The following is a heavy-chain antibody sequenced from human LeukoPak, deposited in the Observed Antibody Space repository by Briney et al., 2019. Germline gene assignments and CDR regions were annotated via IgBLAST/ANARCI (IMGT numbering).Heavy chain of an antibody. V-gene: IGHV3-49*04. J-gene: IGHJ4*02. CDR1: GFTFGDYA. D-gene: IGHD5-12*01. CDR3: TRDLVATIPSAQLGY. CDR2: IRSKAYGGTT. Sequence: PGGSLRLSCTASGFTFGDYAMSWVRQAPGKGLEWVGFIRSKAYGGTTEYAASVKGRFTISRDDSKSIAYLQMNSLKTEDTAVYYCTRDLVATIPSAQLGYWGQGTLVTVSS.